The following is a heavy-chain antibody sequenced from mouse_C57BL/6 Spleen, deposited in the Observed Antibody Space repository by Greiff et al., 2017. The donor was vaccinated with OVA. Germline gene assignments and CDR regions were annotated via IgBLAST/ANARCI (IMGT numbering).Heavy chain of an antibody. Sequence: VKLQESGPGLVQPSQSLSITCTVSGFSFTSYGVHWVRQSPGKGLEWLGVIWSGGSTDYTAAFISRLSISKDNSKSQVFFKMNSLQADDTAIYYCAGYYYGPLDYWGQGTSVTVSS. CDR3: AGYYYGPLDY. J-gene: IGHJ4*01. CDR1: GFSFTSYG. D-gene: IGHD1-1*01. CDR2: IWSGGST. V-gene: IGHV2-2*01.